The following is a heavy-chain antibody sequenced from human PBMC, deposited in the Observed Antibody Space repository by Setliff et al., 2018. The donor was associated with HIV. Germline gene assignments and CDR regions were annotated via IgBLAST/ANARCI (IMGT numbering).Heavy chain of an antibody. V-gene: IGHV3-7*03. J-gene: IGHJ1*01. CDR1: GFTFSTYW. CDR3: VGPDFEAPQGGH. D-gene: IGHD3-16*01. Sequence: GGSLRLSCAASGFTFSTYWMSWVRQAPGKGLEWVANIKQDGSEKYYVDSVKDRFAISRDNAKNSLYLQMNSLRAEDTAMYFCVGPDFEAPQGGHWGQGTLVTVSS. CDR2: IKQDGSEK.